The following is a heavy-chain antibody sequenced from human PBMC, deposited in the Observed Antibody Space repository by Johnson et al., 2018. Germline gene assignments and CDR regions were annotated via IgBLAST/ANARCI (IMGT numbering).Heavy chain of an antibody. J-gene: IGHJ6*03. V-gene: IGHV4-59*01. D-gene: IGHD3-22*01. CDR2: IYYSGST. CDR3: AGRSYYDSSGYTTDYYYMDV. Sequence: QVQLQESGPGLVKPSETLSLTCTVSGGSISSYYWSWIRQPPGKGLEWIGYIYYSGSTNYNPSLKSRVTISVDTSKNQFSLKLSSVTAADTAVYYCAGRSYYDSSGYTTDYYYMDVWGKGTTVTVSS. CDR1: GGSISSYY.